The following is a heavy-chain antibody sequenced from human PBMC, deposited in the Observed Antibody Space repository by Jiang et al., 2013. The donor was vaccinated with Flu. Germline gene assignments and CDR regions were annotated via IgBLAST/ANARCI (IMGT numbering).Heavy chain of an antibody. J-gene: IGHJ4*02. Sequence: GAEVKKPGESLKISCKGSGYSFTSYWIGWVRQMPGKGLEWMGIIYPGDSDTRYSPSFQGQVTISADKSISTAYLQWSSLKASDTAMYYCARVKGDIVLYVYFDYWGQGTLVTVSS. D-gene: IGHD2-8*01. CDR1: GYSFTSYW. V-gene: IGHV5-51*01. CDR2: IYPGDSDT. CDR3: ARVKGDIVLYVYFDY.